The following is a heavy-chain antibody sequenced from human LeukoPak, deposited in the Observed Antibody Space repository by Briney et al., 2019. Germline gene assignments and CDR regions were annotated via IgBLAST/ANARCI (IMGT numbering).Heavy chain of an antibody. CDR3: ARTSPKNGAFDM. CDR1: GGSIRNYY. CDR2: IYSSGST. V-gene: IGHV4-4*07. Sequence: SETLSLTCTVSGGSIRNYYWSWIRQPAGKGLEWIGRIYSSGSTNYNPSLNSRVTMSVDTSKNQFSLKLSSVTAADTAVYYCARTSPKNGAFDMWGQGTVVTVSS. J-gene: IGHJ3*02. D-gene: IGHD2-8*01.